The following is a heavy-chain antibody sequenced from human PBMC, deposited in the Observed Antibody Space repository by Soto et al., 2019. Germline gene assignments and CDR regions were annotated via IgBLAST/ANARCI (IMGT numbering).Heavy chain of an antibody. CDR2: ISVDAGTT. J-gene: IGHJ4*02. CDR3: AKDGIRGIQFDN. V-gene: IGHV3-23*01. Sequence: LRLSCVASGRTFSGYPMSWVRQAPGKGLQWVSSISVDAGTTYYADSVKGRFTISRDNSKNTLYLQMNSLRAEDTAVYYCAKDGIRGIQFDNWGQGTLVTVSS. CDR1: GRTFSGYP.